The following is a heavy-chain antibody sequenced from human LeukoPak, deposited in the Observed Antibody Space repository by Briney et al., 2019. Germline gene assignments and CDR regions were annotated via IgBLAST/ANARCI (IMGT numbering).Heavy chain of an antibody. J-gene: IGHJ4*02. Sequence: SLRLSCAASGFTFSSHAMVWVRQAPGKGLEWMSFISYDGSNKVHADSVMGRFTISRDNSKNAVDLQLNSLRDEDTAVYYCAKDWGQRGVGASLGHWGQGTLVIVSS. CDR2: ISYDGSNK. V-gene: IGHV3-30-3*01. CDR3: AKDWGQRGVGASLGH. CDR1: GFTFSSHA. D-gene: IGHD1-26*01.